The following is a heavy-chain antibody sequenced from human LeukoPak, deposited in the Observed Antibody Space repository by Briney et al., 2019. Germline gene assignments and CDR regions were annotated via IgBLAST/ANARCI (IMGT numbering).Heavy chain of an antibody. V-gene: IGHV1-24*01. J-gene: IGHJ5*02. CDR1: GYTFTGYY. D-gene: IGHD3-22*01. CDR2: FDPEDGET. Sequence: ASVKVSCKASGYTFTGYYMHWVRQAPGKGLEWMGGFDPEDGETIYAQKFQGRVTMTEDTSTDTAYMELSSLRSEDTAVYYCATCHPNYYDSSPFDPWGQGTLVTVSS. CDR3: ATCHPNYYDSSPFDP.